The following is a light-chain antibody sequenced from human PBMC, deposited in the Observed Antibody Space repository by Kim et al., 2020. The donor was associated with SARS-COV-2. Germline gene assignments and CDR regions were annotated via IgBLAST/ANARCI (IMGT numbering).Light chain of an antibody. Sequence: DIQMTQSPSSLAASVGDRVTITCRASQSINAYLNWYQQKPGKAPKLLIYAASTLQSGVPPRFSGSGSGTDFTLTINSLQTEDFATYYCQQSHTAPLLTFGGGTKVDIK. CDR3: QQSHTAPLLT. J-gene: IGKJ4*01. V-gene: IGKV1-39*01. CDR2: AAS. CDR1: QSINAY.